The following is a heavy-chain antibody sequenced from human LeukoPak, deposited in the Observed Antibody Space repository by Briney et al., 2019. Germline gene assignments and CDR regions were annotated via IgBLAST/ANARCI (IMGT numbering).Heavy chain of an antibody. V-gene: IGHV4-34*01. J-gene: IGHJ5*02. CDR2: INHSGST. D-gene: IGHD3-3*01. CDR3: AREDPYDFWSGYYLFDP. CDR1: GGSFSGYY. Sequence: SETLSLTCAVYGGSFSGYYWSWIRQPPGKGLEWIGEINHSGSTNYNPSLKSRVTMSVDTSKNQFSLKLSSVTAADTAVYYCAREDPYDFWSGYYLFDPWGQGTLVTVSS.